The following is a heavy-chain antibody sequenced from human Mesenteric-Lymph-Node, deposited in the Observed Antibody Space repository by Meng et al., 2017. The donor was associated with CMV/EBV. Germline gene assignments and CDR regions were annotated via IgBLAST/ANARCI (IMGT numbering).Heavy chain of an antibody. J-gene: IGHJ4*02. CDR3: ARALGVVVPAAIFDD. V-gene: IGHV3-30-3*01. CDR1: GFTSSTYA. D-gene: IGHD2-2*02. Sequence: GGSLRLSCAASGFTSSTYAMSGVRQAPGKGLEWLAVISYDGSNKYYADSVKGRFTNSRDNSKNTLYLQMNSLRAEDTAVYYFARALGVVVPAAIFDDWGQGTLVTVSS. CDR2: ISYDGSNK.